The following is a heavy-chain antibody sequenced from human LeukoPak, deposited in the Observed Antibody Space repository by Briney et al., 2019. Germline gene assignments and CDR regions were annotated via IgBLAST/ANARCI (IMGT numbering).Heavy chain of an antibody. J-gene: IGHJ4*02. CDR2: IDHSGST. CDR3: GSRRTAMFGVIKGPIDY. D-gene: IGHD3-3*01. Sequence: SETLSLTCTIYGGSFSALYWSWVRQPPGKGLEWIGQIDHSGSTKYNPSLKSRVTISVAASKNQFSLTLTSVTAADTAVYYCGSRRTAMFGVIKGPIDYWGQGTLVTVSS. V-gene: IGHV4-34*01. CDR1: GGSFSALY.